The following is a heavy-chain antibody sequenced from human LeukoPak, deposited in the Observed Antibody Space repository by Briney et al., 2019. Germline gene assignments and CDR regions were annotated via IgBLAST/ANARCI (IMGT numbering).Heavy chain of an antibody. CDR1: GFIFSSYA. D-gene: IGHD3-22*01. CDR3: ARVFGGYYYP. V-gene: IGHV3-30-3*01. CDR2: ISYDGSNK. J-gene: IGHJ5*02. Sequence: PGSSLRLSCAASGFIFSSYAMHWVRQAPGKGLEWLALISYDGSNKYYADSVKGRFTISRDNSKNTLYLQMDSLRAEDTAVYYCARVFGGYYYPWGQGTLVTVSS.